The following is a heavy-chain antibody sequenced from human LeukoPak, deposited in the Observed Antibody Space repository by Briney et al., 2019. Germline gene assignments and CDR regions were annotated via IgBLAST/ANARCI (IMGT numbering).Heavy chain of an antibody. V-gene: IGHV1-2*02. CDR1: GYTFTGYS. CDR3: ARDPQDIVVVPAANVGYYGMDV. Sequence: ASVKVSCKASGYTFTGYSMQWVRQAPGQGLEWMGWINPNSGGTNYAQKFQGRVTMTRDTSISTAYMELSRLRSDDTAVYYCARDPQDIVVVPAANVGYYGMDVWGQGTTVTVSS. CDR2: INPNSGGT. D-gene: IGHD2-2*01. J-gene: IGHJ6*02.